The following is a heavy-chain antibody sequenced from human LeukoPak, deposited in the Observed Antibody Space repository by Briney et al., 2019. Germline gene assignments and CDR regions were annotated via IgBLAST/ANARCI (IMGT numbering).Heavy chain of an antibody. J-gene: IGHJ4*02. CDR1: GGTFSGYA. CDR3: ATFYDSSGYYYYY. Sequence: SVKVSCKASGGTFSGYAISWVRQAPGQGLEWMGGIIPIFGTANYAQKFQGRVTITADESTSTAYMELSSLRSEDTAVYYCATFYDSSGYYYYYWGQGTLVTVSS. V-gene: IGHV1-69*13. CDR2: IIPIFGTA. D-gene: IGHD3-22*01.